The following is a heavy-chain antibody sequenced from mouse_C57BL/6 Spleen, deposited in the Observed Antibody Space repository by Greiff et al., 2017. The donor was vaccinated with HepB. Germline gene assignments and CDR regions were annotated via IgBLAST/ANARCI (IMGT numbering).Heavy chain of an antibody. CDR3: TRDGKKLGAY. CDR2: ISSGGDYI. V-gene: IGHV5-9-1*02. D-gene: IGHD4-1*01. J-gene: IGHJ3*01. Sequence: EVKLVESGEGLVKPGGSLKLSCAASGFTFSSYAMSWVRQTPEKRLEWVAYISSGGDYIYYADTVKGRFTISRDHARNTLYLQMSSLKSEDTAMYYCTRDGKKLGAYWGQGTLVTVSA. CDR1: GFTFSSYA.